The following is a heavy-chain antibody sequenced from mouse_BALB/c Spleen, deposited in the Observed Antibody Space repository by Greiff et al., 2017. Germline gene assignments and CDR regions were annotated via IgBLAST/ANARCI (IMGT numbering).Heavy chain of an antibody. V-gene: IGHV1-14*01. Sequence: VQLKESGPELVKPGASVKMSCKASGYTFTSYVMHWVKQKPGQGLEWIGYINPYNDGTKYNEKFKGKATLTSDKSSSTAYMELSSLTSEDSAVYYCARRGARATYPMDYWGQGTSVTVSS. CDR1: GYTFTSYV. D-gene: IGHD3-1*01. CDR3: ARRGARATYPMDY. J-gene: IGHJ4*01. CDR2: INPYNDGT.